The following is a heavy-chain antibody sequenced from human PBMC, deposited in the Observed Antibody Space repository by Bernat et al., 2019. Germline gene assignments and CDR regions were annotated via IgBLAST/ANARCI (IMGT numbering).Heavy chain of an antibody. CDR3: ATWIRGFAS. D-gene: IGHD5-18*01. Sequence: QLQLQESGPGLVNPSETLSLTCTVSGGSITSSSYFWGWIRQPPGKGLEWIGSIYYSGSTYDNPSLRSRVTISVDTSKNQFSLKLSSVTAADTAVYYCATWIRGFASWGQGTLVTVSS. J-gene: IGHJ4*02. V-gene: IGHV4-39*01. CDR1: GGSITSSSYF. CDR2: IYYSGST.